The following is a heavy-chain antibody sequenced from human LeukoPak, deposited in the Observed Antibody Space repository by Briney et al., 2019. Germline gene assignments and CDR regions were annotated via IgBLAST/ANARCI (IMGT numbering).Heavy chain of an antibody. CDR2: IYYSGST. J-gene: IGHJ4*02. CDR3: ARHTTVVTPLDY. CDR1: GGSISSYY. V-gene: IGHV4-59*08. Sequence: SETLSLTCTVSGGSISSYYWSWIRQPPGKGLEWIGYIYYSGSTNYNPSLKSRVTISVDTSKNQFSLKLSSVTAADTAVYYCARHTTVVTPLDYWGQGTLVTVPS. D-gene: IGHD4-23*01.